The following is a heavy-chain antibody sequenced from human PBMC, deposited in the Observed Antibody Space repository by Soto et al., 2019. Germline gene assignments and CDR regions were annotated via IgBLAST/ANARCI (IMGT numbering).Heavy chain of an antibody. D-gene: IGHD6-19*01. V-gene: IGHV3-21*01. J-gene: IGHJ4*02. CDR1: GFTFSSYS. CDR2: ISSSSSYI. CDR3: ARDVVAVAGTPDY. Sequence: PGGSLRLSCAASGFTFSSYSMNWVRQAPGKGLEWVSSISSSSSYIYYADSVKGRFTISRDNAKNSLYLQMNSLRAEDTAVYYCARDVVAVAGTPDYWGQGTLVTVSS.